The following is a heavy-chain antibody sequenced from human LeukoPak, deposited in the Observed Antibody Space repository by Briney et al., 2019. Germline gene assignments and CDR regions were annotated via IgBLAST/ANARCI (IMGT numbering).Heavy chain of an antibody. J-gene: IGHJ4*02. CDR2: ISGSGDST. Sequence: GGSLRLSCAASGFTFSLYAMTWVRQAPGKRLKWVSGISGSGDSTHYADSMKGRFTISRDSSKNTVHLQMNSLRVEDTAVYYCAKGLSSSTWADFDSWGQGTLVTVSS. D-gene: IGHD6-13*01. CDR3: AKGLSSSTWADFDS. V-gene: IGHV3-23*01. CDR1: GFTFSLYA.